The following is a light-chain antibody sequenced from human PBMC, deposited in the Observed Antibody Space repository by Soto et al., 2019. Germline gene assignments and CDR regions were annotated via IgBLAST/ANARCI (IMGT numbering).Light chain of an antibody. V-gene: IGKV3-11*01. Sequence: EVVLTQSPVTLSLSPGERATLSCRASQSFRGLLAWYQQKPGQAPRLLIYDAYNRATGIPPRFSGSGSGTYFTLTSSSLAPEDSAVYSCQQRHMWPITFGQGTRLEIK. CDR3: QQRHMWPIT. J-gene: IGKJ5*01. CDR2: DAY. CDR1: QSFRGL.